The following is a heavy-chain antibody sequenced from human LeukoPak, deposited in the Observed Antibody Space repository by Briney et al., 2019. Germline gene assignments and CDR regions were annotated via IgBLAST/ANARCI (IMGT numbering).Heavy chain of an antibody. CDR3: AKDGQLRYFDWLPRHYYMDV. CDR1: GFTFSSYA. Sequence: GGSLRLSCAASGFTFSSYAMSWVRQAPGKGLEWVSLISWDGGSTYYADSVKGRFTISRDNSKNSLYLQMNSLRAEDTALYYCAKDGQLRYFDWLPRHYYMDVWGKGTTVTVSS. V-gene: IGHV3-43D*03. CDR2: ISWDGGST. J-gene: IGHJ6*03. D-gene: IGHD3-9*01.